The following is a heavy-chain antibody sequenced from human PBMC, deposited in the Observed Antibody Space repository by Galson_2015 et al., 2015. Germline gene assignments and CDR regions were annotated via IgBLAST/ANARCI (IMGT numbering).Heavy chain of an antibody. CDR3: VIAASGTGGYYFDY. J-gene: IGHJ4*02. D-gene: IGHD6-13*01. CDR2: IYPADSDT. V-gene: IGHV5-51*01. CDR1: GYSFASYW. Sequence: QSGAEVKKPGESLQISCKGSGYSFASYWIGWVRQMPGKGLEWMVIIYPADSDTRISPSFQGQVTFSADKSINTAYLQWSSLKASDTAMYYCVIAASGTGGYYFDYWGQGTWGTVSS.